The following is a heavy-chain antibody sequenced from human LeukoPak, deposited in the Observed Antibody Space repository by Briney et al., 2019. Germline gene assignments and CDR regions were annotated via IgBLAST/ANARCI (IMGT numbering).Heavy chain of an antibody. Sequence: PSETLSLTCAAYGGSFSGYYWSWIRQPPGKGLEWIGEINHSGSTNYNPSLKSRVTISVDTSKNQFSLKLSSVTAADTAVYYCARGSTYDILTGYRVHYFDYWGQGTLVTVSS. CDR1: GGSFSGYY. D-gene: IGHD3-9*01. CDR3: ARGSTYDILTGYRVHYFDY. V-gene: IGHV4-34*01. J-gene: IGHJ4*02. CDR2: INHSGST.